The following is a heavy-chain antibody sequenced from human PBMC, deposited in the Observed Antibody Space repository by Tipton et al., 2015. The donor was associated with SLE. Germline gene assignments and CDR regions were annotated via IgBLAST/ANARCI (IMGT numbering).Heavy chain of an antibody. Sequence: TLSLTCAVSGGSINSGDYSWSWIRQPPGKGLEWIGYIFHSGNAYYNPSLKSRVTISMDMSRNQFSLRLNSVTAADTALYYCARGGSWFDSWGQGTPVTVSS. D-gene: IGHD3-10*01. J-gene: IGHJ5*01. CDR1: GGSINSGDYS. CDR3: ARGGSWFDS. CDR2: IFHSGNA. V-gene: IGHV4-30-2*01.